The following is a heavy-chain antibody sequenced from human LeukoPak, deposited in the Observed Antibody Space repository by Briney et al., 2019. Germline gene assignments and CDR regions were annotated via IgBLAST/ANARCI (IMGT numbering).Heavy chain of an antibody. J-gene: IGHJ3*02. CDR3: ARDGGYSSGRGAFDI. D-gene: IGHD6-19*01. V-gene: IGHV3-53*01. CDR1: GFTVSSNY. CDR2: IYSGGST. Sequence: GGSLRLSCAASGFTVSSNYMSWVRQAPGKGLEWVSVIYSGGSTYYADSVKGRFTISRDNSKNTLYLQMSSLRAEDTAVYYCARDGGYSSGRGAFDIWGQGTMVTVSS.